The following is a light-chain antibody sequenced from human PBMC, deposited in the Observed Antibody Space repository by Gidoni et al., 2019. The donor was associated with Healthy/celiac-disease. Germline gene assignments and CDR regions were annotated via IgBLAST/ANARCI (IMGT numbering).Light chain of an antibody. CDR2: DVS. V-gene: IGLV2-11*01. CDR3: CSYAGSYTYVV. CDR1: SSDVGGYNY. J-gene: IGLJ2*01. Sequence: QSALTQPRSVSGSPGQSVTISCTGTSSDVGGYNYVSWYQQHPGKAPKLMIYDVSKRPSGVPDRFSGSKSGNTAPLTISGLQAEDEADYYCCSYAGSYTYVVFGGGTKLTVL.